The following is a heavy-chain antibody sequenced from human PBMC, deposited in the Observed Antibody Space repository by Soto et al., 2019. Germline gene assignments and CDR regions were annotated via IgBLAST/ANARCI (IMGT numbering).Heavy chain of an antibody. J-gene: IGHJ4*02. V-gene: IGHV3-30-3*01. CDR2: ISYDGSNK. CDR1: GFTFSSYA. Sequence: QVQLVESGGGVVQPGRSLRLSCAASGFTFSSYAMHWVRQAPGKGLEWVAVISYDGSNKYYADSVKGRFTISRDNSKNTLYLQMNSLRAEDTAVYYWARDIRDIVVVVAATRDDYWGQGTLVTVSS. CDR3: ARDIRDIVVVVAATRDDY. D-gene: IGHD2-15*01.